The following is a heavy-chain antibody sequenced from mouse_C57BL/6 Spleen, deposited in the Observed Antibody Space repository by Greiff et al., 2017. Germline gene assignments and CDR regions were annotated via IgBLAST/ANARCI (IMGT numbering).Heavy chain of an antibody. J-gene: IGHJ4*01. Sequence: VQLQQSGPELVKPGASVKIPCKASGYTFTDYNMDWVKQSHGKSLEWIGDINPNHGGTIYNQKFKGKATLTVDKSSSTAYMELRSLTSEDTAVYYGARRGTTVVATSGAMDYWGQGTSVTVSS. CDR3: ARRGTTVVATSGAMDY. CDR2: INPNHGGT. V-gene: IGHV1-18*01. D-gene: IGHD1-1*01. CDR1: GYTFTDYN.